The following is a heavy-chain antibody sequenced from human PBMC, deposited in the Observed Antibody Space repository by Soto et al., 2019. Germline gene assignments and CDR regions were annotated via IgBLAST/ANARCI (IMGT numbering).Heavy chain of an antibody. V-gene: IGHV3-48*01. J-gene: IGHJ4*02. CDR2: ISSSSSTI. CDR1: GFTFSSHS. CDR3: ARDFVYAQYDYGGNRPFDY. D-gene: IGHD4-17*01. Sequence: GGSLRLSCAASGFTFSSHSMNWVRQAPGKGLEWVSYISSSSSTIYYADSVKGRFTISRDNAKNSLYLQMNSLRAEDTAVYYCARDFVYAQYDYGGNRPFDYWSQGTLVTVS.